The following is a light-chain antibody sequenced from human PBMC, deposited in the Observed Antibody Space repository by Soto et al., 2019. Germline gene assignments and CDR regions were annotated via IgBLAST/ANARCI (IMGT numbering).Light chain of an antibody. J-gene: IGKJ2*01. CDR2: GGY. Sequence: EIIMTQSPATLSVSPGERATLSCRASQSVSSDVAWYQQKPGQAPRLLIYGGYIRVTGIPARFSGSGSGTDFTLTISTLQSEDFAVYYCQQYHNRPPYTFGQGTKLEIK. V-gene: IGKV3-15*01. CDR1: QSVSSD. CDR3: QQYHNRPPYT.